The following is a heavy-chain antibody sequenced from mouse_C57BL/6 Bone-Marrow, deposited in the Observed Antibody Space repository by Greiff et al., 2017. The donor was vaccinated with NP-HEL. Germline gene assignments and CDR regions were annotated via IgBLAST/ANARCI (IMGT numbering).Heavy chain of an antibody. V-gene: IGHV1-61*01. Sequence: QVQLQQPGAELVRLGSSVKLSCKASGYTFTSYWMDWVKQRPGQGLEWIGNIYPSDSETHYNQKFKDKATLTVDKSSSTAYMQLSSLTSEDSAVYYCARRNYYAMDYWGQGTSVTVAS. J-gene: IGHJ4*01. CDR2: IYPSDSET. CDR1: GYTFTSYW. CDR3: ARRNYYAMDY.